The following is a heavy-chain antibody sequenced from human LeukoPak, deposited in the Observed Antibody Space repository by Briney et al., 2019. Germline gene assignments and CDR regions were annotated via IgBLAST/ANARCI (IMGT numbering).Heavy chain of an antibody. CDR3: ARHIYGDSVAFDI. J-gene: IGHJ3*02. D-gene: IGHD4-17*01. CDR2: IHFSGST. Sequence: SETLSLTCVVSGDYISGYYWSWIRQPPGKGLEWIGYIHFSGSTKYNPSHRGRVDISVDTSTNQFSLRLTSVTAADTALYFCARHIYGDSVAFDIWGQGTLVTVSP. V-gene: IGHV4-59*08. CDR1: GDYISGYY.